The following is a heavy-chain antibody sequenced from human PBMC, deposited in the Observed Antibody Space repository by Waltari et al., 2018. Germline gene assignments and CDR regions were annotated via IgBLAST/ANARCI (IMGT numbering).Heavy chain of an antibody. CDR3: ARPGEGPSSH. CDR2: IYSAGRT. D-gene: IGHD4-17*01. J-gene: IGHJ4*02. V-gene: IGHV3-53*01. CDR1: GIIVIANY. Sequence: EVQLVESGGGLIQPGGSLRLSCAGSGIIVIANYMNWVRQAPGKGPQWVSVIYSAGRTYYADSVKGRFTISRDNTKNTVYLQMNNLKTEDTAVYYCARPGEGPSSHWGQGTLVTVSS.